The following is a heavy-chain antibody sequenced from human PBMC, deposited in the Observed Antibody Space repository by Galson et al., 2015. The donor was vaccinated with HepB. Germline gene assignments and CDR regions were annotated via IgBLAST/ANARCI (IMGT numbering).Heavy chain of an antibody. J-gene: IGHJ3*02. CDR2: ISSSSSYI. CDR1: GFTFSSYS. CDR3: ARDVQIAADPDAFDI. V-gene: IGHV3-21*01. D-gene: IGHD6-13*01. Sequence: PRLSCAASGFTFSSYSMIWVRQAPGKGLEWVSSISSSSSYIYYADSVKGRFTISRDNAKNSLYLQMNSLRAEDTAVYYCARDVQIAADPDAFDIWGQGTMVTVSS.